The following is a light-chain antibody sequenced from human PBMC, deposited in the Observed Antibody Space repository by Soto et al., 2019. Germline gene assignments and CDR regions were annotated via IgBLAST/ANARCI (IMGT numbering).Light chain of an antibody. V-gene: IGKV1-5*03. CDR3: QQYGSYSPGT. Sequence: DIQMTQSPTTLSASVGDRVTITCRASQSIGSWLAWYQQKPGKAPKLLIYKASTLESGVPSRFSGSGSGTEFILTISSLQPDDFASYYCQQYGSYSPGTFGQGTKVEIK. J-gene: IGKJ1*01. CDR2: KAS. CDR1: QSIGSW.